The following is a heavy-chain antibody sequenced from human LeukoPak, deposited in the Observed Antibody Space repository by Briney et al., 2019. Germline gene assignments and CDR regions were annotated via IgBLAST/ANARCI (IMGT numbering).Heavy chain of an antibody. CDR2: IESDGSST. D-gene: IGHD2-15*01. CDR1: GFTLSSYW. V-gene: IGHV3-74*01. CDR3: AGYCSGGCYSSYLIDH. J-gene: IGHJ4*02. Sequence: GGSLRLSCAASGFTLSSYWMHWVRQAPGKGLVWVSRIESDGSSTSYADSVKGRFTISRDNAKNTLYLQMNSLRAEDTAVYYCAGYCSGGCYSSYLIDHWGPGTLVTVSS.